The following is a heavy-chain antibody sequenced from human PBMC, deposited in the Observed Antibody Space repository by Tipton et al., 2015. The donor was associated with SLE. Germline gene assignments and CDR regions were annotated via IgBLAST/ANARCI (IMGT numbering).Heavy chain of an antibody. CDR1: GGSISSSSYY. V-gene: IGHV4-39*07. D-gene: IGHD3-10*01. CDR3: ASLRTEYYYGSRADY. CDR2: IYYSGST. Sequence: TLSLTCTVSGGSISSSSYYWGWIRHPPGKGLEWIGSIYYSGSTYYNPSLKSRVTISVDTSKNQFSLKLSSVTAADTAVYYCASLRTEYYYGSRADYWGQGTLVTVSS. J-gene: IGHJ4*02.